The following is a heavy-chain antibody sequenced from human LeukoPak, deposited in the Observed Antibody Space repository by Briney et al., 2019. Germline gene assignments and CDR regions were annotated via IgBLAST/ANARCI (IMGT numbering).Heavy chain of an antibody. V-gene: IGHV3-23*01. CDR1: GFTFSSYA. Sequence: PGGSLRLSCAASGFTFSSYAMSWVRQAPGKGLEWVSAISGSGGSIYYADSVKGRFTISRDNSKNTLFLQMNSLRAEDTAVYYCAKDVDGYFDYWGQGTLVTVSS. J-gene: IGHJ4*02. CDR2: ISGSGGSI. CDR3: AKDVDGYFDY.